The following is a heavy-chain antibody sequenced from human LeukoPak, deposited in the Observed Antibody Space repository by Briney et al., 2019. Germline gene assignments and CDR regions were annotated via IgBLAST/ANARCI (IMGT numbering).Heavy chain of an antibody. V-gene: IGHV5-51*01. CDR2: IYPADSDT. CDR1: GYSFSSHW. Sequence: GESLKISCRGSGYSFSSHWIGWLRQMPGKGLEWMGLIYPADSDTRYSPSFQGQVTMAVDKSISTAFLQWNSLQASDTAIYYCARRRSSGLYDAFDIWGQGTLVTVAS. J-gene: IGHJ3*02. CDR3: ARRRSSGLYDAFDI. D-gene: IGHD6-25*01.